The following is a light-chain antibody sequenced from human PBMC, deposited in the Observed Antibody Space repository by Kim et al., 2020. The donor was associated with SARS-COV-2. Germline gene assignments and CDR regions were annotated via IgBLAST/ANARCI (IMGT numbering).Light chain of an antibody. Sequence: SPWRRATRSCRASQSVDGSLLALYQQKPGQAPRLLIYGASTRATGIPDRFGGSGSGTGFTLTISRLEPEDFALYYCQQYGSSPMFSFGQGTKLEI. CDR3: QQYGSSPMFS. CDR2: GAS. CDR1: QSVDGSL. V-gene: IGKV3-20*01. J-gene: IGKJ2*03.